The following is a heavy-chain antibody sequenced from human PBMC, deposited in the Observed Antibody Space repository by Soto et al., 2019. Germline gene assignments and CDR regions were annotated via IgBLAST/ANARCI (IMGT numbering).Heavy chain of an antibody. CDR1: GFTFSNYG. V-gene: IGHV3-23*01. J-gene: IGHJ4*02. Sequence: EVQLLESGGGLVQPGGSLRLSCAASGFTFSNYGMGWVRQAPGKGLEWVSLISISGGSTYYADSVKGRFTVASDNSKNTVYLQMNSLRAQATAIHYCAKLDFDSGAPQRYFPYWGQGTLVTVS. CDR2: ISISGGST. D-gene: IGHD3-10*01. CDR3: AKLDFDSGAPQRYFPY.